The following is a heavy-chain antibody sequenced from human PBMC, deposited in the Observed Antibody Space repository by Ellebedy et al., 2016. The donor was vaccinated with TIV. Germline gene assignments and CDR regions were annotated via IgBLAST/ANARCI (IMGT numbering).Heavy chain of an antibody. CDR3: ATIGSPHVVRGGKGAWFDP. D-gene: IGHD3-10*01. CDR1: GYTLTELS. V-gene: IGHV1-24*01. CDR2: FDPEDGET. J-gene: IGHJ5*02. Sequence: AASVKVSCKVSGYTLTELSMHWVRQAPGKGLEWMGGFDPEDGETIYAQKFQGRVTMTEDTSTDTAYMELSSLRSEDTAVYYCATIGSPHVVRGGKGAWFDPWGQGTLVTVSS.